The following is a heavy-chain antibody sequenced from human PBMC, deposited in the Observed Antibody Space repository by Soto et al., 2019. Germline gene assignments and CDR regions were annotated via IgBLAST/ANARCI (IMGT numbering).Heavy chain of an antibody. D-gene: IGHD6-19*01. CDR2: IDPSDSYT. Sequence: PGESLKISCKGSGYSFTSYWISWVRQMPGKGLEWMGRIDPSDSYTNYSPSFQGHVTISADKSISTAYLQWSSLKASDTAMYYCARHPRPQYSSDWSWSSYYYYGMDVWGQGTTVTVSS. V-gene: IGHV5-10-1*01. CDR3: ARHPRPQYSSDWSWSSYYYYGMDV. CDR1: GYSFTSYW. J-gene: IGHJ6*02.